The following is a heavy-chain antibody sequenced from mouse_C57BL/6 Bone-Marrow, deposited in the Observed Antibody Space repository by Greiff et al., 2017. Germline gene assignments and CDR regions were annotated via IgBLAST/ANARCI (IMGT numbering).Heavy chain of an antibody. D-gene: IGHD1-1*02. CDR1: GFSLTSYG. CDR3: ARKNTMGMDY. Sequence: QVQLQQSGPGLVQPSQSLSITCTVSGFSLTSYGVHWVRQSPGKGLEWLGVIWSGGSTDYNAAFISRLSISKDNSKSQVFFKMNSLQADDTAIYYCARKNTMGMDYWGQGTSVTVSS. J-gene: IGHJ4*01. CDR2: IWSGGST. V-gene: IGHV2-2*01.